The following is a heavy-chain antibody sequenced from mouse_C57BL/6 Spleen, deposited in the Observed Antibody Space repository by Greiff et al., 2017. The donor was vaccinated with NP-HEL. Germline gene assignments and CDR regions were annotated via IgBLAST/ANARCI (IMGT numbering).Heavy chain of an antibody. V-gene: IGHV1-4*01. CDR1: GYTFTSYT. CDR2: INPSSGYT. CDR3: ARSPLLRPYYFDY. J-gene: IGHJ2*01. Sequence: VKLQQSGAELARPGASVKMSCKASGYTFTSYTMHWVKQRPGQGLEWIGYINPSSGYTKYNQKFKDKATLTADKSSSTAYMQLSSLTSEDSAVYYCARSPLLRPYYFDYWGQGTTLTVSS. D-gene: IGHD1-2*01.